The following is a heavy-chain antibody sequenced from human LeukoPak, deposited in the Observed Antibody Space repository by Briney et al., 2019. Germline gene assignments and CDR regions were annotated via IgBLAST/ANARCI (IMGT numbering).Heavy chain of an antibody. V-gene: IGHV5-51*01. J-gene: IGHJ4*02. D-gene: IGHD2-15*01. CDR3: ARHIAYSMWNTFDY. Sequence: GESLKISCKASGYGFPVYWIAWVRQMPGNGLEWMGIIHPVDSETKYSPSFQGQVTISADKSVDTVYLQWDSLRAADSAMYYCARHIAYSMWNTFDYWGQGSLVTVSS. CDR2: IHPVDSET. CDR1: GYGFPVYW.